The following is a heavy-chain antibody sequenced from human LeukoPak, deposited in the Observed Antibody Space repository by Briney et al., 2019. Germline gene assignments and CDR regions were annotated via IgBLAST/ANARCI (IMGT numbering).Heavy chain of an antibody. CDR1: GGSISSGSYY. J-gene: IGHJ4*02. Sequence: PSETLSLTCTVSGGSISSGSYYWSWIRQPAGKGLEWIGRIYTSGSTNYNPSLKSRVTISVDTSKNQFSLKLSSVTAADTAVYYCAREFRDSQRPGIDYWDQGTLVTVSS. CDR3: AREFRDSQRPGIDY. V-gene: IGHV4-61*02. CDR2: IYTSGST. D-gene: IGHD1-14*01.